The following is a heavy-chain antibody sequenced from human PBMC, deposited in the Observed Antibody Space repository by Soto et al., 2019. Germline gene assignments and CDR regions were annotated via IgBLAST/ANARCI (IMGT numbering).Heavy chain of an antibody. CDR1: GFTFDDYA. D-gene: IGHD3-3*01. CDR2: LSWNSGSI. V-gene: IGHV3-9*01. CDR3: AKDNHDFWSGYYRHWYFDL. J-gene: IGHJ2*01. Sequence: EVQLVESGGGLVQPGRSLRLSCAASGFTFDDYAMHWVRQAPGKGLEWVSGLSWNSGSIGYADSVKGRFTISRDNAKNSLYLQMNSLRAEDPALYYCAKDNHDFWSGYYRHWYFDLWGRGTLVTVSS.